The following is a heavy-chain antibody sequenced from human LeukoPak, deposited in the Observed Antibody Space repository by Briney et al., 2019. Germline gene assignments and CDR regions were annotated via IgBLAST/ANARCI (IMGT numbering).Heavy chain of an antibody. CDR1: GFTFSNYG. Sequence: GGSLRLSCAASGFTFSNYGMRWVRQAPGKGLEWVAVIWYDGSNKYYADSVRGRFTISRDNSKNTLYLLMNSLRAEDSAVYYCARDRTRDCSGGSCYRHYFDYWGQGTLVSVSS. CDR2: IWYDGSNK. D-gene: IGHD2-15*01. J-gene: IGHJ4*02. V-gene: IGHV3-33*08. CDR3: ARDRTRDCSGGSCYRHYFDY.